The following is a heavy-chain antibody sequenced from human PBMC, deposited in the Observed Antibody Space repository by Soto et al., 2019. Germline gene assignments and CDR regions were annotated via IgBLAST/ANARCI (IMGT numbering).Heavy chain of an antibody. CDR2: IHHSGST. D-gene: IGHD7-27*01. J-gene: IGHJ4*02. CDR3: ASRLTGVPI. Sequence: QVQLQESGPGLVKPSGTLSLTCAVSGGSISSSDWWSWVRQPPGKGLEWVGEIHHSGSTNYNPSLKSRVTISVDKSEKQFSLNLNSVTAADTAVYYCASRLTGVPIWGQGTLVTVSS. V-gene: IGHV4-4*02. CDR1: GGSISSSDW.